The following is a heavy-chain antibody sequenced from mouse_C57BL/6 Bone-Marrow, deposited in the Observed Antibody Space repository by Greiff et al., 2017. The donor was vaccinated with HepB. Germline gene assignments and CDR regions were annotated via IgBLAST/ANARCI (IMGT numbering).Heavy chain of an antibody. CDR3: ARGDYYGSSPPFDY. CDR1: GFSLTSYG. D-gene: IGHD1-1*01. V-gene: IGHV2-2*01. Sequence: QVQLKQSGPGLVQPSQSLSIPCTVSGFSLTSYGVHWVRQSPGKGLEWLGVIWSGGSTDYNAAFISRLSISKDNSKSQVSFKMNSLQADDTAIYYCARGDYYGSSPPFDYWGQGTTLTVSS. J-gene: IGHJ2*01. CDR2: IWSGGST.